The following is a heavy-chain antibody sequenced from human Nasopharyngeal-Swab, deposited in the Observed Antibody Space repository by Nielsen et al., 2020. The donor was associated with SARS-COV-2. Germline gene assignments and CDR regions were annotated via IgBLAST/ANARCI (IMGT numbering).Heavy chain of an antibody. V-gene: IGHV5-51*01. J-gene: IGHJ6*02. CDR2: IYPRDSDT. CDR3: VRPEGVATSFKYYFQYGMDV. CDR1: ACNFTSYW. D-gene: IGHD5-12*01. Sequence: GESLKISCKGSACNFTSYWIDWVRQMPGKGLEWMGIIYPRDSDTRYSPSFQGQVTISADKSISTAYLQWSSLKASDTAMYYCVRPEGVATSFKYYFQYGMDVWGQGTMVTVPS.